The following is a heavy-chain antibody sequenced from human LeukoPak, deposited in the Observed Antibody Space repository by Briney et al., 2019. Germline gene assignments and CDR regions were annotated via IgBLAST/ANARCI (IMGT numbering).Heavy chain of an antibody. CDR3: ARTGFLHYYDSSGYYSTGAFDY. CDR1: GGSFSGYY. V-gene: IGHV4-34*01. CDR2: INHSGST. Sequence: SETLSLTCAVYGGSFSGYYWSWIRQPPGKGLEWIGEINHSGSTNYNPSLKSRVTISVDTSKKQFSLRLSSVTAADTAVYYCARTGFLHYYDSSGYYSTGAFDYWGQGTLVTVSS. D-gene: IGHD3-22*01. J-gene: IGHJ4*02.